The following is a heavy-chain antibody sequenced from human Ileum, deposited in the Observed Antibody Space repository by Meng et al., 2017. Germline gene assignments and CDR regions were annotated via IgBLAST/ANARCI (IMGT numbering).Heavy chain of an antibody. CDR1: GGSLSSATYD. CDR2: IHYRGGT. D-gene: IGHD4-17*01. J-gene: IGHJ6*02. Sequence: SETLCLTCSVSGGSLSSATYDWSWIRQSQRKGLEWIGIIHYRGGTNYNPSLKSRVSISVDTSKNQFSLRLASVTAAETAIYYCTREHVGGDYYPYYYDYEMDVWGQGTTVTVSS. CDR3: TREHVGGDYYPYYYDYEMDV. V-gene: IGHV4-61*01.